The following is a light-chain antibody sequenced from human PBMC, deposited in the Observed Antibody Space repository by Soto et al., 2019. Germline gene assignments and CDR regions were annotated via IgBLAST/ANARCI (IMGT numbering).Light chain of an antibody. J-gene: IGLJ2*01. V-gene: IGLV2-8*01. CDR3: RSYAGSNNLGV. CDR2: EVS. Sequence: QSALTQPPSASGSLGQSVTISCTGTSSDVGGYNYVSWYQQHPGKAPKLMIYEVSKRPSGVPDRFSGSKSGNTASLTVSGLQAEDAADYYCRSYAGSNNLGVFGGGTKVNVL. CDR1: SSDVGGYNY.